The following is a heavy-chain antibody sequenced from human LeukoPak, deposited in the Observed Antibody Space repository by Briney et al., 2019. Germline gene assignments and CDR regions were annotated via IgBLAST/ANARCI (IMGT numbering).Heavy chain of an antibody. V-gene: IGHV1-69*13. CDR1: GGTFSSFV. CDR3: ARTWIHKNWFDP. CDR2: IIPIFGTA. J-gene: IGHJ5*02. Sequence: WASVKVSCKASGGTFSSFVVSWVRQAPGQGLEWMGGIIPIFGTANYAQKFQGRVTITADESTSTAYMELSSLRPEDTAVYYCARTWIHKNWFDPWGQGSLATVSS. D-gene: IGHD5-12*01.